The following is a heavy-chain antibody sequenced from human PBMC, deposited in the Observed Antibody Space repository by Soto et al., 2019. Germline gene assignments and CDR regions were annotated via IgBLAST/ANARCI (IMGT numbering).Heavy chain of an antibody. V-gene: IGHV3-11*01. CDR1: GFTFSDYY. CDR2: ISSSGSTI. D-gene: IGHD3-16*01. J-gene: IGHJ4*02. Sequence: QVQLVESGGGLVKPGLSLRFSGAAAGFTFSDYYMSWIRQAPGKGLEWVSYISSSGSTIYYADSVKGRFTISRDNAKNSLYLQMNSLRAEDTAVYYCARVNRGYEITFGGVLDYWCQGTLVTVSS. CDR3: ARVNRGYEITFGGVLDY.